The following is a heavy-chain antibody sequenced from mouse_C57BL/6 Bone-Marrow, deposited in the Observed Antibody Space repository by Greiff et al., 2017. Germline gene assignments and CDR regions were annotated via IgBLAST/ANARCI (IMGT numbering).Heavy chain of an antibody. D-gene: IGHD2-1*01. Sequence: EVHLVESGGGLVKPGGSLKLSCAASGFTFSDYGMHWVRQAPEKGLEWVAYISSGSSTIYYADTMKGRFTISRDNAKNTLFLQMTSLRAEDTAMYYCARGGNYLFAYWGQGTLVTVSA. J-gene: IGHJ3*01. CDR3: ARGGNYLFAY. CDR1: GFTFSDYG. CDR2: ISSGSSTI. V-gene: IGHV5-17*01.